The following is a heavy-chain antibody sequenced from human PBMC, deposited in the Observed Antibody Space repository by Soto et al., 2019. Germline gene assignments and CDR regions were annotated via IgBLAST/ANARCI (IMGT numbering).Heavy chain of an antibody. CDR2: IYYSGST. Sequence: PSETLSLTCTVSCGSISSYYWSWIRQPPGKGLEWIGYIYYSGSTNYNPSLKSRVTISVDTSKNRFSLKLSSVTAADTAVYYCARTVVAAKGSWFEPWGPGTLVTV. J-gene: IGHJ5*02. CDR1: CGSISSYY. V-gene: IGHV4-59*01. D-gene: IGHD2-15*01. CDR3: ARTVVAAKGSWFEP.